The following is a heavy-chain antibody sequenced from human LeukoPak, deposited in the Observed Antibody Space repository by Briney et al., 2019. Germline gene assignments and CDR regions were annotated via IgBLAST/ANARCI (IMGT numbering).Heavy chain of an antibody. CDR2: ITPNSGGT. CDR3: ARSGLVQSAHGTYYIHNGLDV. CDR1: GYTFTSYD. V-gene: IGHV1-2*02. J-gene: IGHJ6*02. D-gene: IGHD3-22*01. Sequence: GASVKVSCKASGYTFTSYDINWVRQAPGHGLEWMGWITPNSGGTNYAQKFQGRFTMTGDTSLSTAYMELTRLTPDDTALYYCARSGLVQSAHGTYYIHNGLDVWGQGTRVTVSS.